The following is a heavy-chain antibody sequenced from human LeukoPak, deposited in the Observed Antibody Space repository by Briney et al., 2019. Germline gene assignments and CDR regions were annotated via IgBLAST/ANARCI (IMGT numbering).Heavy chain of an antibody. D-gene: IGHD3-10*02. CDR1: GFTLSTFS. Sequence: GGSLRLSCAASGFTLSTFSMNWVRQAPGKGLEWVSSISSSSIYKYYTDSVKGRFTISRDNAKNSLYLQMNSLRAEDTAVYYCAELGITMIGGVWGKGTTVTISS. J-gene: IGHJ6*04. CDR2: ISSSSIYK. CDR3: AELGITMIGGV. V-gene: IGHV3-21*01.